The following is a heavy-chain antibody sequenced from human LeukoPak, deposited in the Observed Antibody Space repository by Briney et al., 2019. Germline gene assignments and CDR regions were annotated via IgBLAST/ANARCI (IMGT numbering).Heavy chain of an antibody. D-gene: IGHD3-3*01. CDR2: IYYSGST. V-gene: IGHV4-59*12. Sequence: SETLSLTCTVSGGSISSYYWSWIRQPPGKGLEWIGYIYYSGSTNYNPSLKSRVTISVDTSKNQFSLKLSSVTAADTAVYYCARSNDRVADYWGQGTLVTVSS. CDR1: GGSISSYY. CDR3: ARSNDRVADY. J-gene: IGHJ4*02.